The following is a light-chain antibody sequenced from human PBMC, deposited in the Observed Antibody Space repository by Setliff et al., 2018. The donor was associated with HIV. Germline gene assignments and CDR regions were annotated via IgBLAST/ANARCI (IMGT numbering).Light chain of an antibody. CDR2: EVS. Sequence: QSALTQPASVSGSPGQSITISCTGTSSDVGGYDYVSWYQQHPGKAPKLMIYEVSNRPSGVSNRFSGSKSGNTASLTISGLQAEDEADYYCSPYTSSFTRVFGTGTKVTV. CDR1: SSDVGGYDY. J-gene: IGLJ1*01. V-gene: IGLV2-14*01. CDR3: SPYTSSFTRV.